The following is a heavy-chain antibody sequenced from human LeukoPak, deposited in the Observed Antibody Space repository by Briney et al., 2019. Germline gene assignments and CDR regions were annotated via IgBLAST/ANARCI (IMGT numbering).Heavy chain of an antibody. CDR3: ARHSMLSSTYFGVSDI. CDR1: GGSISSGDYY. J-gene: IGHJ3*02. Sequence: SETLSLTCTVSGGSISSGDYYWSWIRQPPGKGLEWIGYIYYSGSTYYNPSLKSRVTISVDTSKNQFSLKLSSVTAADTAVYYCARHSMLSSTYFGVSDIWGQGTTVTVSS. CDR2: IYYSGST. V-gene: IGHV4-30-4*01. D-gene: IGHD6-13*01.